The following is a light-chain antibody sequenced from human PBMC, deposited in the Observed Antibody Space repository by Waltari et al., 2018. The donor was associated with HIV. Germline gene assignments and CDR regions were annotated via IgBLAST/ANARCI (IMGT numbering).Light chain of an antibody. V-gene: IGKV1-13*02. CDR3: QQFKSYPIT. J-gene: IGKJ5*01. Sequence: AIQLTQSPSSLSASVGDRVTISCRASQGIGSSLVWYQQKSGNSPKLLIYDASSLESGVPSRFSGSGSGTDFTLTISSLQPEDFATYYCQQFKSYPITFGQGTR. CDR2: DAS. CDR1: QGIGSS.